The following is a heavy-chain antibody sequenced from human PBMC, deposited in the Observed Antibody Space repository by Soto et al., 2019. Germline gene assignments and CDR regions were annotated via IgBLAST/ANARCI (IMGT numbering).Heavy chain of an antibody. D-gene: IGHD3-10*01. J-gene: IGHJ4*02. CDR2: IYYSGST. CDR3: ARRRPRFGDFDY. Sequence: PSETLSLTCTVSGGSISSSSYYWGWIRQPPGKGLEWIGSIYYSGSTYYNPSLKSRVTISVDTSKNQFSLKLSSVTAADTAVYYCARRRPRFGDFDYWGQGTLVTVSS. CDR1: GGSISSSSYY. V-gene: IGHV4-39*01.